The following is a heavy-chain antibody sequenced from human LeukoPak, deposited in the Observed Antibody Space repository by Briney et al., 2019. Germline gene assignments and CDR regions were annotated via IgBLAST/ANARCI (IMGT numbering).Heavy chain of an antibody. V-gene: IGHV4-39*01. J-gene: IGHJ4*02. CDR1: GGSTSSSSYY. D-gene: IGHD6-13*01. Sequence: PSETLSLTCTVSGGSTSSSSYYWGWIRQPPGKGLEWIGSIYYSGSTSYNPSLKSRVAISVDTSKNQFSLKLSSVTAADTAVYYCARRGIAAAGMKAIDYWGQGTLVTVSS. CDR3: ARRGIAAAGMKAIDY. CDR2: IYYSGST.